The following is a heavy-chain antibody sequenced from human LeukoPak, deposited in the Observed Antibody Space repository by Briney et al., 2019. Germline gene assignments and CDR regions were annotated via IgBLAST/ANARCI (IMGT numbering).Heavy chain of an antibody. D-gene: IGHD5-12*01. V-gene: IGHV3-7*04. CDR1: GFAFSSYW. CDR3: ARDSPGYGAYDLG. J-gene: IGHJ4*02. Sequence: GGSLRLSCAASGFAFSSYWMSWVRQAPGKGLEWVANIKEDGSAKYSVDSVKGRFTISRDNAKNTLYLQMNSLRAEDTAVYYCARDSPGYGAYDLGWGQGTLVTVSS. CDR2: IKEDGSAK.